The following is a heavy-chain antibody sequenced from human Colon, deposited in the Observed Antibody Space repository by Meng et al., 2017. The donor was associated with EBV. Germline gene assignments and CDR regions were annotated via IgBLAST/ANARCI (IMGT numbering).Heavy chain of an antibody. D-gene: IGHD3-10*01. Sequence: HLPLPGAGPCIAKPSEAPAPTLPALAAAISSGQFNWGWFRRHPGKGLDWIGTSYHSGNTSYNPSLRNRVTMFVDTSNNQFSLMLASVTAAETAGNYCARGRGGSGRDCWGQGTLVTVSS. V-gene: IGHV4-39*01. CDR3: ARGRGGSGRDC. J-gene: IGHJ4*02. CDR1: AAISSGQFN. CDR2: SYHSGNT.